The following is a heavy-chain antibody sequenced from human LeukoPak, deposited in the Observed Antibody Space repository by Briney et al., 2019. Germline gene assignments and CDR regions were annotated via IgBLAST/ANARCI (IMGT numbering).Heavy chain of an antibody. V-gene: IGHV4-59*08. J-gene: IGHJ4*02. CDR3: GTRYDSTWYQF. CDR1: GGSITSYY. Sequence: PSETLSLTCTVSGGSITSYYLSWIRQPPGKGLEWIGYMLYSQSTRYNPALKSRVTMSMDTSKNQVSLKLRSVTAADTAVYYCGTRYDSTWYQFWGRGTLVTVSS. D-gene: IGHD6-13*01. CDR2: MLYSQST.